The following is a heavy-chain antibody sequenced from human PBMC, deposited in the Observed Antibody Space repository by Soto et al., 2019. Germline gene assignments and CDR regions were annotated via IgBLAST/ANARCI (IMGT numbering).Heavy chain of an antibody. CDR1: GGSVSSGSYY. V-gene: IGHV4-61*01. J-gene: IGHJ4*02. CDR3: ARDQAAGSYPYYFDY. CDR2: IYYSGST. D-gene: IGHD1-26*01. Sequence: LSLTCTVSGGSVSSGSYYWSWIRQPPGKGLEWIGYIYYSGSTNYNPSLKSRVTISVDTSKNQFSLKLSSVTAADTAVYYCARDQAAGSYPYYFDYWGQGTLVTVSS.